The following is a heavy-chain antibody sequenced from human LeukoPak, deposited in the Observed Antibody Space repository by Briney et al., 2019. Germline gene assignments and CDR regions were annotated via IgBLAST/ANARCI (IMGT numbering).Heavy chain of an antibody. Sequence: KPSETLSLTCTVSGGSISSGGYYWSWLRQHPGAGLERIGYIYYSGSTYYNPSLKSRLTISLDTSKNQFSLKLSSVTAADTAVYYCARGYCSGGSCNWFDPWGQGTLVTVSS. J-gene: IGHJ5*02. CDR2: IYYSGST. CDR3: ARGYCSGGSCNWFDP. D-gene: IGHD2-15*01. CDR1: GGSISSGGYY. V-gene: IGHV4-31*03.